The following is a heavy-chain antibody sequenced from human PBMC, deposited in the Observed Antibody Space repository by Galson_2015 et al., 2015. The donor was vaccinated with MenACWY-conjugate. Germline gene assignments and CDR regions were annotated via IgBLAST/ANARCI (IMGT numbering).Heavy chain of an antibody. CDR2: IYYTGTT. J-gene: IGHJ3*02. V-gene: IGHV4-61*01. D-gene: IGHD4-11*01. Sequence: ETLSLTCTVSGGSVNSGSHYWGWIRQPPGKGLEWLGYIYYTGTTNYNPSLKSRVTISLDTSKNQFSLKLTSVTAADTAIDYCAKTDYREAVEIWGQGTMIT. CDR1: GGSVNSGSHY. CDR3: AKTDYREAVEI.